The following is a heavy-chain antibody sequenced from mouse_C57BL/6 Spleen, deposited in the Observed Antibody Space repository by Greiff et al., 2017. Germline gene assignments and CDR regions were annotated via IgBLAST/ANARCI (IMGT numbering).Heavy chain of an antibody. D-gene: IGHD3-2*02. Sequence: QVQLQQPGAELVMPGASVKLSCKASGYTFTSYWMHWVQQRPGQGLEWIGEIGPSDSYTNSNQKFKGKSTLTVDKASSPAYMQLSSLTSEDSAVYYFARGAQATSWFAYWGQGTLVTVSA. J-gene: IGHJ3*01. CDR3: ARGAQATSWFAY. V-gene: IGHV1-69*01. CDR2: IGPSDSYT. CDR1: GYTFTSYW.